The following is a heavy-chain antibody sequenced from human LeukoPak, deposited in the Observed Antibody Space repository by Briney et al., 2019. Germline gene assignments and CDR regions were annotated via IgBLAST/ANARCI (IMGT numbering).Heavy chain of an antibody. Sequence: SVKVSCKGSGGTFSSYAISWVRQAPGQGLEWMGGIIPIFGTANYAQKFQGRVTITADESTSTAYMELSSLRSEDTAVYYCARAGDSSSWYNVPAYYYGMDVWGQGTTVTVSS. CDR1: GGTFSSYA. V-gene: IGHV1-69*13. CDR3: ARAGDSSSWYNVPAYYYGMDV. J-gene: IGHJ6*02. CDR2: IIPIFGTA. D-gene: IGHD6-13*01.